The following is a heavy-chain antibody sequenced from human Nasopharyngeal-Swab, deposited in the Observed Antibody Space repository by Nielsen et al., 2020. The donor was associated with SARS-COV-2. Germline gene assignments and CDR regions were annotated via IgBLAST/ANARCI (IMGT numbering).Heavy chain of an antibody. J-gene: IGHJ5*02. CDR2: ISSSGSTI. Sequence: SLNISCAASGFTFSSYEMNWVRQAPGTGLEWVSYISSSGSTIYYAHSVKGRFTISRDNGKNSLYLQMNSLRAEDTAVYYCARVIGYGVVLALSGWFDPWGQGTLVTVSS. V-gene: IGHV3-48*03. D-gene: IGHD3-16*02. CDR1: GFTFSSYE. CDR3: ARVIGYGVVLALSGWFDP.